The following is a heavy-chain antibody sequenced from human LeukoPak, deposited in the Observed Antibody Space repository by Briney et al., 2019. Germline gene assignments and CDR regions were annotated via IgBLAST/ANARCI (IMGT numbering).Heavy chain of an antibody. CDR2: IYYSGNT. CDR3: ARQTGSGLFILP. V-gene: IGHV4-39*01. Sequence: SETLSLTCTVSGVSISSSNSYWGWIRQPPGKGLEWIGSIYYSGNTYYNASLKSQVSISIYTSKNQFSLRLTSVTAADTAVYYCARQTGSGLFILPGGQGTLVTVSS. CDR1: GVSISSSNSY. D-gene: IGHD3/OR15-3a*01. J-gene: IGHJ4*02.